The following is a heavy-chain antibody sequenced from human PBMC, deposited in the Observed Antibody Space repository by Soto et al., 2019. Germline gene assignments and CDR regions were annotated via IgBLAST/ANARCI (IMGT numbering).Heavy chain of an antibody. CDR2: IYPGDSDT. V-gene: IGHV5-51*01. J-gene: IGHJ6*02. CDR3: ARHLSSGYYYYYYGMDV. D-gene: IGHD3-22*01. Sequence: GESLKISCKGSGCRFTSYWIGWVRQMTGKGLEWMGIIYPGDSDTRYSPSFQGQVTISADKSISTAYLQWSSLKASDTAMYYCARHLSSGYYYYYYGMDVWGQGTTVTVSS. CDR1: GCRFTSYW.